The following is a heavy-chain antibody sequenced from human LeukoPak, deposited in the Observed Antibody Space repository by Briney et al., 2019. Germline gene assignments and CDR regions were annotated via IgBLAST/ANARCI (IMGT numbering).Heavy chain of an antibody. CDR3: ARGGDGDILTGLVFDY. V-gene: IGHV1-18*01. Sequence: ASVKVSCKASGYRFTSYGISWARQAPGQGLEWMGCISAYNGNTNYAQKLQGRVTMTTDTSTSTAYMELRSLRSDDTAVYYCARGGDGDILTGLVFDYWGQGTLVTVSS. CDR2: ISAYNGNT. CDR1: GYRFTSYG. D-gene: IGHD3-9*01. J-gene: IGHJ4*02.